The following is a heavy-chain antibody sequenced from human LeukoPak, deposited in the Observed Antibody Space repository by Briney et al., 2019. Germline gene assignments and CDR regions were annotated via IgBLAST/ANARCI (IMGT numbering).Heavy chain of an antibody. CDR3: ARQWTIQLWLPVGNRDWFDP. Sequence: SETLSLTCTVSGGSISSSSYYWGWIRQPPGKGLEWIGSIYYSGSTYYNPSLKSRVTISVDTSKNQFSLKLSSVTAADTAVYYCARQWTIQLWLPVGNRDWFDPWGQGTLVTVSS. J-gene: IGHJ5*02. CDR1: GGSISSSSYY. V-gene: IGHV4-39*01. CDR2: IYYSGST. D-gene: IGHD5-18*01.